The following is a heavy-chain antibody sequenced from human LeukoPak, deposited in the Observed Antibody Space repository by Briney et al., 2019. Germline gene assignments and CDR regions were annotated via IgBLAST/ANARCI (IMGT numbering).Heavy chain of an antibody. Sequence: GGSLRLSCAASGFAFNSYTMGWVRQAPGKGLEWVSSISGSGGSTYYADSVKGRFTISRDNSKSTLYLQMNSLRDEDTAVYYCAKKTSYCDGDCYPYYFDHWGQGTLVTVSS. J-gene: IGHJ4*02. CDR1: GFAFNSYT. D-gene: IGHD2-21*02. CDR2: ISGSGGST. CDR3: AKKTSYCDGDCYPYYFDH. V-gene: IGHV3-23*01.